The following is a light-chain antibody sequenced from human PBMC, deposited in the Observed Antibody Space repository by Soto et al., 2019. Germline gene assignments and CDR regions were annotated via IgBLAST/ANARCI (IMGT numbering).Light chain of an antibody. V-gene: IGKV3D-15*01. CDR1: QSVRSN. CDR2: DAS. CDR3: QQYNNWPPIT. Sequence: IVLTQSPGTLSLSPGERATLSCRASQSVRSNLAWYQQKPGQAPRLLIYDASTRATGIPARFSGSGSGTEFILTISSLQSEDFGVYYCQQYNNWPPITFGQGTRLEIK. J-gene: IGKJ5*01.